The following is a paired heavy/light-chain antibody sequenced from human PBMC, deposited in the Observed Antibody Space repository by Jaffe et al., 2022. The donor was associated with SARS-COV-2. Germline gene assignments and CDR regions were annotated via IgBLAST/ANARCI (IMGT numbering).Light chain of an antibody. CDR3: MQALQTPWT. CDR1: QSLLHSNGYKY. J-gene: IGKJ1*01. Sequence: DIVMTQSPLSLSVTPGEPASISCRSSQSLLHSNGYKYLDWYLQKPGQSPQLLIYLGSNRASGVPDRFSGSGSGTDFTLKISRVEAEDVGVYYCMQALQTPWTFGQGTKVEIK. CDR2: LGS. V-gene: IGKV2-28*01.
Heavy chain of an antibody. CDR1: GYIFTDYY. J-gene: IGHJ4*02. CDR2: ISPGSGGT. V-gene: IGHV1-2*06. Sequence: QVQLVQSGAEVKKPGASVKVFCKASGYIFTDYYIHWVRQAPGQGLEWLGRISPGSGGTNYGQKFQGRVTMTRDTSINTAYMELSGMTPDDTAMYYCARTSPRAYRGYGDWGQGTLVTVSS. D-gene: IGHD5-12*01. CDR3: ARTSPRAYRGYGD.